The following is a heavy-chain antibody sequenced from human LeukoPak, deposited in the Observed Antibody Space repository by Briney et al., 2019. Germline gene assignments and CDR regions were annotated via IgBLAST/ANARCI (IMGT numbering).Heavy chain of an antibody. D-gene: IGHD3-10*01. Sequence: GRSLRLSCAASGFTFSSYAMHWVRQAPGKGLEWVAVISHDGSNKYYADSVKGRFNISRDNSKNTLYLQMNSLRAEDTAVYYCARGAVWGVLTYFDYWGQGTLVTVSS. CDR2: ISHDGSNK. CDR1: GFTFSSYA. V-gene: IGHV3-30*04. J-gene: IGHJ4*02. CDR3: ARGAVWGVLTYFDY.